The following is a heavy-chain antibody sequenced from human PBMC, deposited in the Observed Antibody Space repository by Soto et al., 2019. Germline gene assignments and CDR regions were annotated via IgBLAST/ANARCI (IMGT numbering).Heavy chain of an antibody. J-gene: IGHJ6*02. V-gene: IGHV3-23*01. CDR3: AKDNARRPMDV. Sequence: VGSLRLSCAASGFTFSSYSMNWVRQAPGKGLEWVSAISGSGGSTYYADSVKGRFTISRDNSKNTLYLQMNSLRAEDTAVYYCAKDNARRPMDVWGQGTTVTVSS. CDR1: GFTFSSYS. D-gene: IGHD6-25*01. CDR2: ISGSGGST.